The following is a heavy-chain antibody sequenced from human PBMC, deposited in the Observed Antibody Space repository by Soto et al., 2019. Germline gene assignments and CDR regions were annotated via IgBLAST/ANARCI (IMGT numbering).Heavy chain of an antibody. CDR1: GYSFTSYW. V-gene: IGHV5-51*01. D-gene: IGHD5-18*01. J-gene: IGHJ6*02. CDR2: IYPGDSDT. Sequence: GESMKICCKGSGYSFTSYWIGWVSQMPGKGLEWMGIIYPGDSDTRYSPSFQGQVTISADKSISTAYLQWSSLKASDTAMYYCVRQDTAMVINYYGMDVWGQGTTVTVSS. CDR3: VRQDTAMVINYYGMDV.